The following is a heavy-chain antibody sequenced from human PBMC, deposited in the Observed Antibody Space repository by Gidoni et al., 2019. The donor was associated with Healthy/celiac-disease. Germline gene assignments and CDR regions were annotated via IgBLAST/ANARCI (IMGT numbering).Heavy chain of an antibody. Sequence: QVQLQESGPGLVKPSETLSLTCPVSGGSISSYYWSWIRQPPGKGLEWIGYIYYSGSTNYNPSLKSRVTISVDTSKNQFSLKLSSVTAADTAVYYCARATSGAFDIWGQGTMVTVSS. CDR2: IYYSGST. V-gene: IGHV4-59*01. CDR1: GGSISSYY. J-gene: IGHJ3*02. CDR3: ARATSGAFDI. D-gene: IGHD3-16*01.